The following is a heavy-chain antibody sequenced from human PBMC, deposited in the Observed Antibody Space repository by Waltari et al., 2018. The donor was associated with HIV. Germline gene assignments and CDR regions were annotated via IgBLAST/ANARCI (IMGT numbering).Heavy chain of an antibody. D-gene: IGHD2-15*01. J-gene: IGHJ6*02. Sequence: EVQLVESGGGLVQPGGSLRPSCAASGFTFSSYSMNCVRQAPGKGLEWVSYISSTSNTIYYADSVKGRFTVSRDNAKNSLSLQMNSLRAEDTAVYFCAKEVVALPHYYYYGLDVWGQGTTVTVSS. CDR1: GFTFSSYS. CDR3: AKEVVALPHYYYYGLDV. V-gene: IGHV3-48*04. CDR2: ISSTSNTI.